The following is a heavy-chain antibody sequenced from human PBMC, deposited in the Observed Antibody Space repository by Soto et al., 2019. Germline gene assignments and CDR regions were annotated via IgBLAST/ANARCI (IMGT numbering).Heavy chain of an antibody. D-gene: IGHD2-2*01. Sequence: GESLKISCKGSGYSFTSYWISWVRQMPGKGLEWMGRIDPSDSYTNYSPSFQGHVTISADKSISTAYLQWSSLKASDTAMYDCATLVVPALSAPDYGMDVWGQGTTVTVSS. CDR2: IDPSDSYT. CDR1: GYSFTSYW. V-gene: IGHV5-10-1*01. J-gene: IGHJ6*02. CDR3: ATLVVPALSAPDYGMDV.